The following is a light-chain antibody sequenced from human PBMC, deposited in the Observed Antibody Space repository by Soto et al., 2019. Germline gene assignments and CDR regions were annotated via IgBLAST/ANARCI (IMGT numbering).Light chain of an antibody. J-gene: IGKJ1*01. V-gene: IGKV3-20*01. Sequence: EIVLTQSPGTLSLSPGERATLSCRASQSVSSSYLAWYQQKPGQAPRLLIYDASSRATGIPDRFSGSGSGTDVTLTISRLEPEDLGVYYCQQYGRSPRTFGQGNKGEIK. CDR3: QQYGRSPRT. CDR1: QSVSSSY. CDR2: DAS.